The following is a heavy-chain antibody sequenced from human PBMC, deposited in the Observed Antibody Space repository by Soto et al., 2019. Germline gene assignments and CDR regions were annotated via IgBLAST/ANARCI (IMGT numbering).Heavy chain of an antibody. Sequence: GASVKVSFKASGYTFTSYGISWVRQAPGQGLEWMGWISAYNGNTNYAQKLQGRVTMTTDTSTSTAYMELRSLRSDDTAVYYRARTIAAAPGNWFDPWGQGTLVTVSS. CDR2: ISAYNGNT. D-gene: IGHD6-13*01. CDR1: GYTFTSYG. V-gene: IGHV1-18*04. CDR3: ARTIAAAPGNWFDP. J-gene: IGHJ5*02.